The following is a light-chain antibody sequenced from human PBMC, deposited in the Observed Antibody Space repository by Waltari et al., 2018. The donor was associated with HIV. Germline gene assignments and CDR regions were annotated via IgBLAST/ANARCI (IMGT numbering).Light chain of an antibody. J-gene: IGLJ2*01. CDR1: GLDIGLYDF. CDR2: GVN. Sequence: QSVLTQPASMSGSPGQSITISCTGSGLDIGLYDFVSWYKQLPKMAPQLIIFGVNRRHSGVNSRFSCSKSGDMASLTISGLQAEDEADYYCSSHTITRTLVFGGGTKLTVL. V-gene: IGLV2-14*03. CDR3: SSHTITRTLV.